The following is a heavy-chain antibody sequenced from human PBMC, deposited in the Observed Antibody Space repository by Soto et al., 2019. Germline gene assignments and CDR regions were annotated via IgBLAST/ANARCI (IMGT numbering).Heavy chain of an antibody. J-gene: IGHJ4*02. V-gene: IGHV4-34*01. CDR3: ARGGGDWYIDY. CDR2: INHSGST. Sequence: SETLSLTCVVDVWALNDDVWTCIRQPPGKGLEWIGEINHSGSTNSNPSLKSRVTISVDTSKSQVSLKRSSVTAADTAVYYCARGGGDWYIDYWGQGTLVTVSS. CDR1: VWALNDDV. D-gene: IGHD2-21*02.